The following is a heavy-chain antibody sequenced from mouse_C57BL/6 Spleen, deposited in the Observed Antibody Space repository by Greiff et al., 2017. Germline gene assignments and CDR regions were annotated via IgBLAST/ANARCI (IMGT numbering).Heavy chain of an antibody. V-gene: IGHV1-81*01. Sequence: QVQLQQSGAELARPGASVKLSCKASGYTFTSYGISWVKQRTGQGLEWIGEIYPRSGNTYYNEKFKGKATLTADKSSSTAYMGLRSLTSEDSAVYFCARGGDDYDGYFDYWGQGTTLTVSS. CDR3: ARGGDDYDGYFDY. D-gene: IGHD2-4*01. CDR1: GYTFTSYG. CDR2: IYPRSGNT. J-gene: IGHJ2*01.